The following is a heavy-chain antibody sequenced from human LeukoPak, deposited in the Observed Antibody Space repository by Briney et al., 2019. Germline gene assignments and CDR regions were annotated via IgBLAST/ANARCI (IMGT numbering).Heavy chain of an antibody. CDR1: GGSFSGYY. V-gene: IGHV4-34*01. D-gene: IGHD4-17*01. CDR2: INHSGST. J-gene: IGHJ6*03. Sequence: PSETLSLTCAVYGGSFSGYYWSWIRQPPGKGLEWIGEINHSGSTNYNPSLKSRVTISVDTSKNQFSLKLSSVTAADTAVYYCARGATVSYHYYYYYMDVWGKGTTVTVSS. CDR3: ARGATVSYHYYYYYMDV.